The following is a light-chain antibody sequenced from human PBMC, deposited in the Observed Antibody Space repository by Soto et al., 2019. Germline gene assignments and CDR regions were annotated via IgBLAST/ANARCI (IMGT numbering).Light chain of an antibody. V-gene: IGKV1-5*01. CDR2: DAS. J-gene: IGKJ2*01. CDR1: QRISTW. CDR3: QQYNSYT. Sequence: DIQMTQSPSTLSASVGDIVTMTCRASQRISTWLAWYQQKPGKAPNLLIYDASSLERGVPSRFSGSGSGTEFTLTISSLQPDDFATYYCQQYNSYTFGQGTKLEIK.